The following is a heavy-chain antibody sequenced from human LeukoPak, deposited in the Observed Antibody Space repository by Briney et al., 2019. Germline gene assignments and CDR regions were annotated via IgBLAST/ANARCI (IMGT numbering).Heavy chain of an antibody. CDR2: ICGSGGST. V-gene: IGHV3-23*01. J-gene: IGHJ5*02. D-gene: IGHD3-10*01. Sequence: PGGSLRLSCAASGFTFSSYAMSWVRQAPGKGLEWVSAICGSGGSTYYADSVKGRFTISRDNSKNTLYLQMNSLRAEDTAVYYCACYGSGSRNWFDPWGQGTLVTVSS. CDR3: ACYGSGSRNWFDP. CDR1: GFTFSSYA.